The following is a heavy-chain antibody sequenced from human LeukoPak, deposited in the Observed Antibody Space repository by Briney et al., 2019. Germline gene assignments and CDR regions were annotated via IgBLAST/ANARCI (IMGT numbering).Heavy chain of an antibody. CDR2: IHHSGNT. CDR3: ATQGGSNSPYYYNYLDV. V-gene: IGHV4-38-2*01. Sequence: SETLSLTCAVSGYSISSGYYWGWIRQPRGKGLEWIGCIHHSGNTYYNPSLKSRVTISVDTSKNQFSLKLTSVTAADTAVYYCATQGGSNSPYYYNYLDVCGKGTTVTVSS. CDR1: GYSISSGYY. J-gene: IGHJ6*03. D-gene: IGHD6-13*01.